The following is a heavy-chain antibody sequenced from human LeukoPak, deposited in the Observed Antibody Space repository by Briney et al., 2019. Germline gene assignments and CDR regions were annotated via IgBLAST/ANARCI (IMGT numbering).Heavy chain of an antibody. CDR2: IKSKTDGGTT. CDR3: TTDSPYYYDSSYNAFGI. V-gene: IGHV3-15*01. D-gene: IGHD3-22*01. Sequence: GGSLRLSCAASGFTFSNAWMSWVREAPGKGLEWVGRIKSKTDGGTTDYAAPVKGRFTISRDDSKNTLYLQMNSLKTEDTAVYYCTTDSPYYYDSSYNAFGIWGQGTMVTVSS. CDR1: GFTFSNAW. J-gene: IGHJ3*02.